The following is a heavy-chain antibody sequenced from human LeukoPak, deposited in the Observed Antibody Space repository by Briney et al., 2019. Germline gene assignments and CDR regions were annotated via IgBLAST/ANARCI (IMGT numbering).Heavy chain of an antibody. CDR3: ARDGGSYFNWFDP. CDR1: GYTFTGYY. V-gene: IGHV1-2*02. D-gene: IGHD1-26*01. CDR2: INPNSGGT. J-gene: IGHJ5*02. Sequence: ASVNVSCKASGYTFTGYYMHWVRQAPGQGLEWMGWINPNSGGTNYAQKFQGRVTMTRDTSISTAYMELSRLRSDDTAVYYCARDGGSYFNWFDPWGQGTLVTVSS.